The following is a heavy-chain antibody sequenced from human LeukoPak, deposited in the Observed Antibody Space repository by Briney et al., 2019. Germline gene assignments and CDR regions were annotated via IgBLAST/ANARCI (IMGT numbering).Heavy chain of an antibody. CDR2: IYPGDSDT. D-gene: IGHD3-22*01. V-gene: IGHV5-51*01. CDR3: ARSGITMIVHDAFDI. CDR1: GYSFTSYW. Sequence: GESLKISCKGSGYSFTSYWIGWVRQMPGKGLEWMGIIYPGDSDTRYSPSFQGQVTISADKSISTAYLQWSSLKASDTAMYYCARSGITMIVHDAFDIWGQGTMVTVSS. J-gene: IGHJ3*02.